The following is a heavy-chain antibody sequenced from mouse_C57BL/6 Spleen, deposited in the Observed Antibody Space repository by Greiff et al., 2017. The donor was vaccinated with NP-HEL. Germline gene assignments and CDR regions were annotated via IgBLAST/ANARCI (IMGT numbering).Heavy chain of an antibody. CDR3: VRHPANWDFMDY. Sequence: EVQGVESGGGLVQPKGSLKLSCAASGFSFNTYAMNWVRQAPGKGLEWVARIRSKSNNYATYYADSVKDRFTISRDDSESMLYLQMNNLKTEDTAMYYCVRHPANWDFMDYWGQGTSVTVSS. CDR1: GFSFNTYA. D-gene: IGHD4-1*01. J-gene: IGHJ4*01. CDR2: IRSKSNNYAT. V-gene: IGHV10-1*01.